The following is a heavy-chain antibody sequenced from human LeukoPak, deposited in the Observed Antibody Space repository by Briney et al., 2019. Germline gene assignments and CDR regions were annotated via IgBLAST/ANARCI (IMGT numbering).Heavy chain of an antibody. CDR2: INGSGGST. D-gene: IGHD1-26*01. V-gene: IGHV3-23*01. J-gene: IGHJ4*02. Sequence: GGSLRLSCAASGFTFSSYAMSWVRQAPGKGLEWVSAINGSGGSTDYADSVKGRFTISRDNSKNTLYLQMNSLRAEDTAIYYCAKDPTVGTTNYFDYWGQGTLVTVSS. CDR3: AKDPTVGTTNYFDY. CDR1: GFTFSSYA.